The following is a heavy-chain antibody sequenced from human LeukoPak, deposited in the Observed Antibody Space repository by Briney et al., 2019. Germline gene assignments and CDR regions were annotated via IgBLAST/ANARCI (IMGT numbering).Heavy chain of an antibody. CDR2: IYSGGST. V-gene: IGHV3-53*01. Sequence: GGSLRLSCTASGFTVSSNYMNWVRQAPGEGLEWVSVIYSGGSTYYVDSVKGRFTISRDDSKNTPYLQMNSLRAEDTAVYYCARGGEDVWGKGTTVTVSS. J-gene: IGHJ6*04. D-gene: IGHD3-16*01. CDR3: ARGGEDV. CDR1: GFTVSSNY.